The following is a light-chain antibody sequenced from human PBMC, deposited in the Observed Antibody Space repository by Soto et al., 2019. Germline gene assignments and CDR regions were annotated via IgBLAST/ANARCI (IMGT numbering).Light chain of an antibody. Sequence: QSALTQPPSVSGSPGQSVTISCTGTSSDVGSYNRVSWYQQPPGTAPKLMIYEVSNRPSGVPDRFSGSKSGNTASLTISGLQADDYSEYYCHSYTSSSTYLLGTGTKVTVL. CDR1: SSDVGSYNR. CDR2: EVS. V-gene: IGLV2-18*02. CDR3: HSYTSSSTYL. J-gene: IGLJ1*01.